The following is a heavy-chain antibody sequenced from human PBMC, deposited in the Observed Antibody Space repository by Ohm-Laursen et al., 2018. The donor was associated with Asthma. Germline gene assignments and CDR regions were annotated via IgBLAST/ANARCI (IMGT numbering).Heavy chain of an antibody. D-gene: IGHD6-19*01. Sequence: GTLSLTCTVSGGSISSYYCSWIRQPPGKGLEWIGYIYYSGSTNYNPSLKSRVTISVDTSKNQFSLKLSSVTAADTAVYYCARDQGYSSGSLDYWGQGTLVTVSS. V-gene: IGHV4-59*01. CDR2: IYYSGST. CDR3: ARDQGYSSGSLDY. J-gene: IGHJ4*02. CDR1: GGSISSYY.